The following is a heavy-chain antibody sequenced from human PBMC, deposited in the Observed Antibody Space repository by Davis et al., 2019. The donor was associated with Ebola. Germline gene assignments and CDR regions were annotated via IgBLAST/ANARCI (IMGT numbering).Heavy chain of an antibody. CDR1: GYTFTSYA. D-gene: IGHD2-15*01. Sequence: ASVKVSCKASGYTFTSYAMHWVRQAPGQRLEWMGWINAGNGNTKYSQKFQGRVTITRDTAASTAYMELRSLRSEDTAVYYCASDCCGRVFDYWGQGTLVTVSS. CDR2: INAGNGNT. V-gene: IGHV1-3*01. CDR3: ASDCCGRVFDY. J-gene: IGHJ4*02.